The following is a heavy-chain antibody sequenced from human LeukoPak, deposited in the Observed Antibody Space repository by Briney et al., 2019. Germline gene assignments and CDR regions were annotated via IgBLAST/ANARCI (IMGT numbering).Heavy chain of an antibody. J-gene: IGHJ6*02. Sequence: GGSLRLSCAASGFTFSSYAMSWVRQAPGKGLGWVSAISGSGGSTYYADSVKGRFTISRDKSKNTLYLQMNSLRAEDTAVYYCAKGSDRPYYSSYRMDLWGQGPTVTVSS. V-gene: IGHV3-23*01. CDR3: AKGSDRPYYSSYRMDL. CDR2: ISGSGGST. CDR1: GFTFSSYA.